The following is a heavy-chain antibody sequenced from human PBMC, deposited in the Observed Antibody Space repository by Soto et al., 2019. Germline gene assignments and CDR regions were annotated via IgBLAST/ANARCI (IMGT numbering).Heavy chain of an antibody. CDR1: GGTFSSYA. J-gene: IGHJ4*02. D-gene: IGHD1-26*01. CDR2: IIPIFGTA. Sequence: QVELVQSGAEVKKPGSAVKVSCKASGGTFSSYAISWVRQAPGHGLEWMGGIIPIFGTANYAKKFQGRVXIXXDESTCTAYVELSSLKAEDTAVYYCACPSLEMAPDWGQGTLVTVSS. V-gene: IGHV1-69*12. CDR3: ACPSLEMAPD.